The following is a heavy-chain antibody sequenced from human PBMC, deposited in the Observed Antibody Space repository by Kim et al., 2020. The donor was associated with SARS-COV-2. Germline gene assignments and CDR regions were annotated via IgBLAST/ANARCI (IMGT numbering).Heavy chain of an antibody. CDR1: GVTFSSYA. CDR3: ARARVAERWLHYYYYGMDV. CDR2: IIPIFGTA. J-gene: IGHJ6*02. Sequence: SVKVSCKASGVTFSSYAISWVRQAPGQGLEWMGGIIPIFGTANYAQKFQGRVTITADESTSTAYMELSSLRSEDTAVYYCARARVAERWLHYYYYGMDVWGQGSTVTVSS. D-gene: IGHD5-12*01. V-gene: IGHV1-69*13.